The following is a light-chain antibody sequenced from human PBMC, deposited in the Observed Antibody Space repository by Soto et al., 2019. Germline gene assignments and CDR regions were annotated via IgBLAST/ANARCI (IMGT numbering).Light chain of an antibody. CDR1: SSNIGSYYD. J-gene: IGLJ2*01. CDR2: GDN. Sequence: QSVLTQPPSVSGAPGQRVTIPCTGSSSNIGSYYDVHWYQQLPGTVPKLLIYGDNNRPSGVHDRFAGSKSGTSASLAITGLQAEDEADYYCQSYDSSLSHVVFGGGTKLTVL. V-gene: IGLV1-40*01. CDR3: QSYDSSLSHVV.